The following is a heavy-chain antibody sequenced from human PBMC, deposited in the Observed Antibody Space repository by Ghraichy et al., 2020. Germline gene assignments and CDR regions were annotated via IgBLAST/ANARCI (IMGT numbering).Heavy chain of an antibody. Sequence: ASVKVSCKASGYTFTGYYMHWVRQAPGQGLEWMGRINPNSGGTNYAQKFQGRVTMTRDTSISTAYMELSRLRSDDTAVYYCARARYCGGEGCAFDIWGQGTMVTVSS. D-gene: IGHD2-21*01. V-gene: IGHV1-2*06. J-gene: IGHJ3*02. CDR3: ARARYCGGEGCAFDI. CDR2: INPNSGGT. CDR1: GYTFTGYY.